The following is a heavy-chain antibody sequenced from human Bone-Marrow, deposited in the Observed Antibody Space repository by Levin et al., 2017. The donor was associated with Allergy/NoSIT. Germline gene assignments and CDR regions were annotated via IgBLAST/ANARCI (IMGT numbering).Heavy chain of an antibody. CDR1: GFTFSSYG. D-gene: IGHD3-16*01. J-gene: IGHJ6*02. CDR3: ARGLNLGNAEHYYYGMDV. CDR2: IWYDGSNK. V-gene: IGHV3-33*01. Sequence: PGGSLRLSCAASGFTFSSYGMHWVRQAPGKGLEWVAVIWYDGSNKYYADSVKGRFTISRDNSKNTLYLQMNSLRAEDTAVYYCARGLNLGNAEHYYYGMDVWGQGTTVTVSS.